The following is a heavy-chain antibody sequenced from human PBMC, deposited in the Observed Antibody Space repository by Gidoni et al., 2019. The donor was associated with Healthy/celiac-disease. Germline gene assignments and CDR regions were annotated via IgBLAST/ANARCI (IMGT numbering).Heavy chain of an antibody. D-gene: IGHD3-10*01. CDR2: IIPILGIA. Sequence: QVQLVQSGAEVKKPGSSVKVSCKASGGTFSSYAISWVRQAPGQGLEWMGRIIPILGIANYAQKFQGRVTITADKSTSTAYMELSSLRSEDTAVYYCARVNTVDAEGPLLWFGESWYFDLWGRGTLVTVSS. CDR1: GGTFSSYA. V-gene: IGHV1-69*09. CDR3: ARVNTVDAEGPLLWFGESWYFDL. J-gene: IGHJ2*01.